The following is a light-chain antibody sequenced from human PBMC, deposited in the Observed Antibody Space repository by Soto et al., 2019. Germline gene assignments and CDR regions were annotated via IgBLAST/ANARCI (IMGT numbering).Light chain of an antibody. CDR1: SSDVGGYNY. CDR3: NSYTSGSTLV. J-gene: IGLJ1*01. Sequence: QSALTQPASVSGSPGQSITISCTGTSSDVGGYNYVSWYQQHPGKAPKLMIYDVSNRPSGVSDRFSGSKSGNTASLTISGLQVEDEADYYCNSYTSGSTLVFGTGNKLTVL. V-gene: IGLV2-14*01. CDR2: DVS.